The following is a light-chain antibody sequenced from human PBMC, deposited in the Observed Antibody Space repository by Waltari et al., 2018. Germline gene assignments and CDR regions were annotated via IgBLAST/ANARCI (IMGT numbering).Light chain of an antibody. J-gene: IGKJ2*01. CDR1: QSVISN. CDR3: QQYNNWPLYT. V-gene: IGKV3-15*01. Sequence: EIVMTPSPATLSVSPGERATLSCRASQSVISNLAWYHQKPGQAPRLFIYGASTRATVIPARLSGSGSGTEFTLTISSLQSEDFAVYYCQQYNNWPLYTFGQGTKLEIK. CDR2: GAS.